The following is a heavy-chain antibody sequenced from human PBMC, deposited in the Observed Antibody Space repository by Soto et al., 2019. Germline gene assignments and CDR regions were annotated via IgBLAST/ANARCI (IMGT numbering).Heavy chain of an antibody. V-gene: IGHV3-72*01. CDR3: ARGDGVGPQTNYQYAMDV. Sequence: EVQVVESGGGLVQAGGSLRLSCAASGFTFSDHYMDWVRQAPGKGLEWVGRSRNKAKSYTTEYAASVKGRFTISRDDSKNSVYLKMNNLNTEDTAIYHCARGDGVGPQTNYQYAMDVWGQGTTVTVSS. D-gene: IGHD2-8*01. CDR1: GFTFSDHY. CDR2: SRNKAKSYTT. J-gene: IGHJ6*02.